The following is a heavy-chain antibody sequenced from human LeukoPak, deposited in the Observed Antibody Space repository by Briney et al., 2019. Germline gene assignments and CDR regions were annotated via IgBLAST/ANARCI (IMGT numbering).Heavy chain of an antibody. V-gene: IGHV4-61*02. Sequence: SETLSLTCTVSGGSISSGSYYWSWIRQPAGKGLEWIGRIYTSGSTNYNPSLKSRVTISVDTPKNQFSLKLSSVTAADTAVYYCAREDGYRYYFDYWGQGTLVTVSS. J-gene: IGHJ4*02. CDR2: IYTSGST. D-gene: IGHD5-24*01. CDR1: GGSISSGSYY. CDR3: AREDGYRYYFDY.